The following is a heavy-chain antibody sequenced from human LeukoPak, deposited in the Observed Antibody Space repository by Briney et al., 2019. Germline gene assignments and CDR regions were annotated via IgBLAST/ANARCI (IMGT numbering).Heavy chain of an antibody. CDR2: IYVTGT. CDR1: GGSIGTYY. D-gene: IGHD3-10*01. V-gene: IGHV4-59*08. CDR3: ARHIGAGIEDMGV. J-gene: IGHJ6*03. Sequence: SETLSLTCTVSGGSIGTYYWSWIRQSPGKGLERMGYIYVTGTRYNSYHQRRVTISVDRSRNQFFLKMSSVSAADTDVYCARHIGAGIEDMGVWGKGAKVIVSS.